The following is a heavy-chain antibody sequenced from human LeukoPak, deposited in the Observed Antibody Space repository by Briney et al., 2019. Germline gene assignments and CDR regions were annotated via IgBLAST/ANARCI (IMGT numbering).Heavy chain of an antibody. D-gene: IGHD3-22*01. J-gene: IGHJ6*03. CDR1: GFTVSSNY. Sequence: GGSLRLSCAASGFTVSSNYMSWVRQAPGKGLEWVSDIYSGGSTYYADSVKGRFTISRDNSKNTLHLQMYSLRTEDTAVYYCARVQIYFDTLAQDNFYYMDVWGKGTAVT. CDR2: IYSGGST. V-gene: IGHV3-53*01. CDR3: ARVQIYFDTLAQDNFYYMDV.